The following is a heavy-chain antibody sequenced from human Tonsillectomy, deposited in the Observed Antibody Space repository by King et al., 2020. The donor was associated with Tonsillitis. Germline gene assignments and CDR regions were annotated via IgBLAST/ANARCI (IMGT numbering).Heavy chain of an antibody. J-gene: IGHJ6*02. D-gene: IGHD4-17*01. CDR1: GGSISSSSYY. CDR2: VFYSGST. V-gene: IGHV4-39*07. CDR3: ASCTHLMHDYGDYRGPYSYYYGMDV. Sequence: QLQESGPGLVKPSETLSLTCTVSGGSISSSSYYWGWIRQPPGKGLEWIGSVFYSGSTYYNPSLKSRVTISVDTSKNQFSLKLSSVTAADTAVYSCASCTHLMHDYGDYRGPYSYYYGMDVWGQGTTVTVSS.